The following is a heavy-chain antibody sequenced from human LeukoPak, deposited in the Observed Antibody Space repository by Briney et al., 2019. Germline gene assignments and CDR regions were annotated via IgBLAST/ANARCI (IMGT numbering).Heavy chain of an antibody. V-gene: IGHV3-23*01. CDR3: AKEAVGPYAFDI. CDR1: GFTFSSYA. CDR2: ISGSGAST. D-gene: IGHD6-19*01. J-gene: IGHJ3*02. Sequence: GGSLRLSCAASGFTFSSYATSWVRQAPGKGLEWVSGISGSGASTYYADSVKGRFTISRDNSKNTLYLQMNSLRAEDTAVYYCAKEAVGPYAFDIWGQGTMVTVSS.